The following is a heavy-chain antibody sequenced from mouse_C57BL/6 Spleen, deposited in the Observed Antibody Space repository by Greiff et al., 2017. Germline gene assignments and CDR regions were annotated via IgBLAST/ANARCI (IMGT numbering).Heavy chain of an antibody. CDR3: ARRGVYYDYDEGEIWFAY. CDR1: GFTFSSYG. V-gene: IGHV5-6*02. J-gene: IGHJ3*01. D-gene: IGHD2-4*01. CDR2: ISSGGSYT. Sequence: EVKLVESGGDLVKPGGSLKLSCAASGFTFSSYGMSWVRQTPDKRLEWVATISSGGSYTYYPDSVKGRFTISRDNAKNTLYLQMSSLKSEDTAMYYCARRGVYYDYDEGEIWFAYWGQGTLVTVSA.